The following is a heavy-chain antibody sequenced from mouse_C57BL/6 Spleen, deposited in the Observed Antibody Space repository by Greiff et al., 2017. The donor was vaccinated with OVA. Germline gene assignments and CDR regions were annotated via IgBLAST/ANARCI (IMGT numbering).Heavy chain of an antibody. V-gene: IGHV1-82*01. J-gene: IGHJ4*01. CDR1: GYAFSSSW. CDR3: ATGSKGAMDY. CDR2: IYPGDGDT. Sequence: QVQLKESGPELVKPGASVKISCKASGYAFSSSWMNWVKQRPGKGLEWIGRIYPGDGDTNYNGKFKGKATLTADKSSSTAYMQLSSLTSEDSAVYFCATGSKGAMDYWGQGTSVTVSS. D-gene: IGHD1-3*01.